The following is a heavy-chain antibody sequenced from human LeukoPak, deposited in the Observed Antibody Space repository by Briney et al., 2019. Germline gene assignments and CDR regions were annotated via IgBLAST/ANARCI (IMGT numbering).Heavy chain of an antibody. V-gene: IGHV4-34*01. D-gene: IGHD6-19*01. CDR2: INHSGRT. CDR3: ARDDSSGWYGRDY. CDR1: GGSFSGYY. J-gene: IGHJ4*02. Sequence: SETLSLTCAVYGGSFSGYYWSWIRQPPGKGLEWIGEINHSGRTNYNSSLKSRVTISVDTSKNQFSLKLSSVTAADTAVYYCARDDSSGWYGRDYWGQGTLVTVSS.